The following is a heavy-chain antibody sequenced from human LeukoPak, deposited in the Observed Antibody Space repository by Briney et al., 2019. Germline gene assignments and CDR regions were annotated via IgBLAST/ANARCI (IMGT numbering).Heavy chain of an antibody. J-gene: IGHJ5*02. CDR3: ARGITGTTWFSDWFDP. V-gene: IGHV4-59*05. CDR1: GGSISGYY. Sequence: SETLSLTCTVSGGSISGYYWSWIRQPPGKGLEWIGSIYYSGSTYYNPSLKSRVTISVDTSKNQFSLKLSSVTAADTAVYYCARGITGTTWFSDWFDPWGQGTLVTVSS. CDR2: IYYSGST. D-gene: IGHD1-7*01.